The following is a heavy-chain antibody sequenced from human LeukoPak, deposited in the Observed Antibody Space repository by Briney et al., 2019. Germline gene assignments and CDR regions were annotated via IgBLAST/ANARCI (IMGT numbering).Heavy chain of an antibody. Sequence: SETLSLTCAVYGGSFSGYYWSWIRQPPGKGREWIGEINHSGSTNYNPSLKSRVTISVDTSKNQFSLKLSSVTAADTAVYYCARGSSIAVAGTGLPYWGQGTLVTVSS. D-gene: IGHD6-19*01. J-gene: IGHJ4*02. CDR3: ARGSSIAVAGTGLPY. V-gene: IGHV4-34*01. CDR2: INHSGST. CDR1: GGSFSGYY.